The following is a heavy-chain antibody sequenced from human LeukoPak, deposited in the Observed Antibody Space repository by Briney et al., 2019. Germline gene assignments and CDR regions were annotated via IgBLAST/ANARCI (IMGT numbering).Heavy chain of an antibody. CDR1: GGSISSGGYS. CDR3: ARGTVSGNDDYYDSSGYSYWYFDL. V-gene: IGHV4-30-2*01. J-gene: IGHJ2*01. Sequence: SETLSLTCAVSGGSISSGGYSWSWIRQPPGKGLEWIGYIYHSGSTYYNPSLKSRVTISVDRSKNQFSLKLSSVAAADTAVYYCARGTVSGNDDYYDSSGYSYWYFDLWGRGTLVTVSS. CDR2: IYHSGST. D-gene: IGHD3-22*01.